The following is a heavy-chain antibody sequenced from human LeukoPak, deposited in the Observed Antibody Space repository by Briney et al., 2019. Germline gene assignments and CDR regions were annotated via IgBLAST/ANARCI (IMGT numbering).Heavy chain of an antibody. CDR1: SGSISSGTYH. CDR2: IYTSGRT. V-gene: IGHV4-61*02. Sequence: MTSETLSLTCTVSSGSISSGTYHWSWIRQPAGKGLEWIGRIYTSGRTNYNPSLKSRATISIDTSKNQFSLKLTSVTAADTAVYYCARDAMAAFDYWGHGTLVTVSS. D-gene: IGHD5-24*01. J-gene: IGHJ4*01. CDR3: ARDAMAAFDY.